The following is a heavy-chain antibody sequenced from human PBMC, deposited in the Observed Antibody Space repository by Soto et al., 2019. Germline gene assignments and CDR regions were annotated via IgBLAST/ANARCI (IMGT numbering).Heavy chain of an antibody. D-gene: IGHD3-22*01. V-gene: IGHV4-4*07. Sequence: SETLSLTCTVSGGSISSYYWSWIRQPAGKGLEWIGRIYTSGSTNYNPSLKSRVTMSVDTSKNQFSLKLSSVTAADTAVYYCARDLRYTYYDSSGYFDYWGQGTLVTVSS. CDR3: ARDLRYTYYDSSGYFDY. J-gene: IGHJ4*02. CDR2: IYTSGST. CDR1: GGSISSYY.